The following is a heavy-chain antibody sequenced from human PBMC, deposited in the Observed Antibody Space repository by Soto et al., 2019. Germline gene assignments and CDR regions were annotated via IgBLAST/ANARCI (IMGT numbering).Heavy chain of an antibody. J-gene: IGHJ4*02. V-gene: IGHV4-34*01. CDR1: GGSFSGYY. D-gene: IGHD3-10*01. Sequence: SETLSLTCAVYGGSFSGYYWSWIRQPPGKGLEWIGEINHSGSTNYNPSLKSRVTISVDTSKNQFSLKLSSVTAADTAVYYCARGVLWFGELPNMFDYWGQGTLVTVSS. CDR3: ARGVLWFGELPNMFDY. CDR2: INHSGST.